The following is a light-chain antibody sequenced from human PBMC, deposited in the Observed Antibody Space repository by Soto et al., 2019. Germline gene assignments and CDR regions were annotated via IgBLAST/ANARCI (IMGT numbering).Light chain of an antibody. Sequence: EIVLTQSPATLSLSPGERATLSCRASQSVSTSLAWYQQKPGQPPRLLIYDASNRATGIPARFSGSGSGTDFTLTISSLEPEDFAVYYCQQLSAWPLLWTFGGGTKVEIK. CDR3: QQLSAWPLLWT. CDR2: DAS. J-gene: IGKJ4*01. V-gene: IGKV3-11*01. CDR1: QSVSTS.